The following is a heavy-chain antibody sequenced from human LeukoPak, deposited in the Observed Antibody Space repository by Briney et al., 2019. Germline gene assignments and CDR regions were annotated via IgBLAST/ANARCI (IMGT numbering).Heavy chain of an antibody. CDR3: ARDEGFQYYFDY. CDR2: ISSSSSYI. Sequence: PGGSLRLSCAASGFTFSSYSMNWVRQAPGKGLEWVSSISSSSSYIYYADPVKGRFTISRDNAKNSLYLQMNSLRAEDTAVYYCARDEGFQYYFDYWGQGTLVTVSS. CDR1: GFTFSSYS. J-gene: IGHJ4*02. D-gene: IGHD2-21*01. V-gene: IGHV3-21*01.